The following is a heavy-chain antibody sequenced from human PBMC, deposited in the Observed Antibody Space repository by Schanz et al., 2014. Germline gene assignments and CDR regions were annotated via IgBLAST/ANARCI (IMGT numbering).Heavy chain of an antibody. Sequence: EVHLVESGGGLVQPGGSLRLSCAASGFNFITFAMSWVRQAPGKGPEWVSAIGGDASRTYYADSVKGRFTISRDNSKRTVYLKINSRRADDTAVYYCARAPPLVRGIAGWFGPWGQGSLVTVSS. D-gene: IGHD3-10*01. J-gene: IGHJ5*02. CDR2: IGGDASRT. CDR3: ARAPPLVRGIAGWFGP. V-gene: IGHV3-23*04. CDR1: GFNFITFA.